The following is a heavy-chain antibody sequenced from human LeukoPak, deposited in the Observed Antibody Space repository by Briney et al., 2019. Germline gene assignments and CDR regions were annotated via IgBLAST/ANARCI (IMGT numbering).Heavy chain of an antibody. V-gene: IGHV4-4*07. J-gene: IGHJ5*02. CDR3: SRGGANDL. D-gene: IGHD4/OR15-4a*01. CDR2: IFTSGSS. CDR1: GGSITSDY. Sequence: SETLSLTCTVSGGSITSDYWSWIRQPAGKGLEWIGRIFTSGSSTYNPSLKSRVTMSLDASKNEFYLELSSVTAADTAIYFCSRGGANDLWGQGTLVTVSS.